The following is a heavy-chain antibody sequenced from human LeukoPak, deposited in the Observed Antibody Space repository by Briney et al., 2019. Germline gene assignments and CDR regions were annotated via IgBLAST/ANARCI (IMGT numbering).Heavy chain of an antibody. CDR2: IYYSGST. CDR1: GGSISSSSYY. J-gene: IGHJ5*02. D-gene: IGHD6-13*01. CDR3: ARRGEQQLGVSWFDP. Sequence: SETLSLTCTVSGGSISSSSYYWGWIRQPPGKGLEWIGSIYYSGSTYYNPSLKSRVTISVDTSKNQFSLKLSSVTAADTAVYYCARRGEQQLGVSWFDPWGQGTLVTVSS. V-gene: IGHV4-39*07.